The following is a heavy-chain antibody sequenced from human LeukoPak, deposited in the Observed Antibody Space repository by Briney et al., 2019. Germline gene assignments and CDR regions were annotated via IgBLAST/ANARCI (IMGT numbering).Heavy chain of an antibody. Sequence: PGGSLRLSCAASGFTFSNYAMNWVRQAPGRGLEWVSGLSDSGRNTYYADSVKGRFTISRDNSKNTLYLQMNSLGAEDTAIYYCAKVVSSTDEDVWGKGTTVTVSS. CDR2: LSDSGRNT. J-gene: IGHJ6*04. D-gene: IGHD2-2*01. V-gene: IGHV3-23*01. CDR3: AKVVSSTDEDV. CDR1: GFTFSNYA.